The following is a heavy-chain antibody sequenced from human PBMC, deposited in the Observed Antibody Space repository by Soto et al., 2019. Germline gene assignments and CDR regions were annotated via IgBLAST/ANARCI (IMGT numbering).Heavy chain of an antibody. CDR3: ARHSNLGYCSSTSCLGAFDI. Sequence: PSETLSLTCTVSGGSISSSSYYWGSIRQPPGKGLEWIGSIYYSGSTYYNPSLKSRVTISVDTSKNQFSLKLSSVTAADTAVYYCARHSNLGYCSSTSCLGAFDIWGQGTMVTVSS. J-gene: IGHJ3*02. D-gene: IGHD2-2*01. CDR2: IYYSGST. V-gene: IGHV4-39*01. CDR1: GGSISSSSYY.